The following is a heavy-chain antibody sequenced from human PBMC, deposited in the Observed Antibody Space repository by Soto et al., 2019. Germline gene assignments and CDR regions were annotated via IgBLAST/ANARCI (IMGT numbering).Heavy chain of an antibody. CDR1: GFTFSSYA. D-gene: IGHD3-9*01. J-gene: IGHJ4*02. CDR2: ISYDGSNK. Sequence: QVQLVESGGGVVQPGRSLRLSCAASGFTFSSYAMHWVRQAPGKGLEWVAVISYDGSNKYYADSVKGRFTISRDNSKNTLYLQMNSLRAEDTAVYYCARIGGVIKILRYFDWLLSPLGDFDYWGQGTLVTVSS. V-gene: IGHV3-30-3*01. CDR3: ARIGGVIKILRYFDWLLSPLGDFDY.